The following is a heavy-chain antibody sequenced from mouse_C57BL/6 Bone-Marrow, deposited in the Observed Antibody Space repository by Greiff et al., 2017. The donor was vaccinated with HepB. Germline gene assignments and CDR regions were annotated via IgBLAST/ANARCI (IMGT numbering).Heavy chain of an antibody. CDR2: ISSGSSTI. J-gene: IGHJ3*01. CDR3: LGDYDGAWFAY. V-gene: IGHV5-17*01. Sequence: EVKLVESGGGLVKPGGSLKLSCAASGFTFSDYGMHWVRQAPEKGLEWVAYISSGSSTIYYADTVKGRFTISRDNAKNTLFLQMTSLRSEDTAMYYCLGDYDGAWFAYWGQGTLVTVSA. D-gene: IGHD2-4*01. CDR1: GFTFSDYG.